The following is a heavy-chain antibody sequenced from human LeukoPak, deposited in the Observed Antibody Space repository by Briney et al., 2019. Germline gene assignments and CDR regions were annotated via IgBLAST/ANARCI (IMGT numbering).Heavy chain of an antibody. V-gene: IGHV1-2*02. CDR3: ARGGYSSSWYGLSDY. D-gene: IGHD6-13*01. J-gene: IGHJ4*02. Sequence: ASVKVSCKASGYTFSGYYMHWVRQAPGQGLEWMGWINPNSGGTNYAQKFQGRVTMTRGTSISTAYMELSRLRSDDTAVYYCARGGYSSSWYGLSDYWGQGTLVTVSS. CDR2: INPNSGGT. CDR1: GYTFSGYY.